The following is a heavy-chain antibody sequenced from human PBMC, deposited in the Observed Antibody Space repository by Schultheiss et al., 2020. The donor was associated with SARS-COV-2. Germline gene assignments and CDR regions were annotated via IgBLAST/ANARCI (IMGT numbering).Heavy chain of an antibody. CDR3: ARAGGDWFDP. CDR2: IFYSGNT. D-gene: IGHD3-10*01. Sequence: SETLSLTCSVSGDSVSDGGYYWNWLRQHPGKGLEWIGYIFYSGNTHYNPSLESRTTISMDTSKNQFSLNLTSVTAADSAVYYCARAGGDWFDPWGQGTLVTVSS. V-gene: IGHV4-31*03. J-gene: IGHJ5*02. CDR1: GDSVSDGGYY.